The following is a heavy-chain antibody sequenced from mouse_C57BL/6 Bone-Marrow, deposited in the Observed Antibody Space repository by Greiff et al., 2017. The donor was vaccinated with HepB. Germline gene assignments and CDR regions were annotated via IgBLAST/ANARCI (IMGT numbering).Heavy chain of an antibody. D-gene: IGHD1-2*01. CDR2: IRLKSDNYAT. CDR1: GFTFSNYW. V-gene: IGHV6-3*01. CDR3: TAGGFYAMDY. J-gene: IGHJ4*01. Sequence: EVQLVESGGGLVQPGGSMKLSCVASGFTFSNYWMNWVRQSPEKGLEWVAQIRLKSDNYATHYAESVKGRFTISRDDSKSSVYLQMNNLRAEDTGIYYCTAGGFYAMDYWGQGTSVTVSS.